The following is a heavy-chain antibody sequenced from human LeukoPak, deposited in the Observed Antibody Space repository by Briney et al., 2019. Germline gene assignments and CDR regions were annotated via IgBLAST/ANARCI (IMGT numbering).Heavy chain of an antibody. Sequence: ASVKVSCKASGYTFTSYYMHWVRQAPGQGLEWMGGFDPEDGETIYAQKFQGRVTMTRNNSISTAYMELTSLRSEDTAVYYCGRPLQRGSWTQRALDYWGQGTLVTVSS. J-gene: IGHJ4*02. CDR2: FDPEDGET. CDR1: GYTFTSYY. D-gene: IGHD3-10*01. CDR3: GRPLQRGSWTQRALDY. V-gene: IGHV1-46*01.